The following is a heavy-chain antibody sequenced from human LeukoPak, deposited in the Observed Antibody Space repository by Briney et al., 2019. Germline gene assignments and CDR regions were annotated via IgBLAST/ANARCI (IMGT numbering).Heavy chain of an antibody. CDR2: INHSGST. D-gene: IGHD4-17*01. Sequence: SETLSLTCAVYGRSFSGYYWSWIRQPPGKGLEWIGEINHSGSTNYNPSLKSRVTISVDTSKNQFSLKLSSVTAADTAVYYCARVSYGDSPWPFDYWGQGTLVTVSS. CDR3: ARVSYGDSPWPFDY. V-gene: IGHV4-34*01. CDR1: GRSFSGYY. J-gene: IGHJ4*02.